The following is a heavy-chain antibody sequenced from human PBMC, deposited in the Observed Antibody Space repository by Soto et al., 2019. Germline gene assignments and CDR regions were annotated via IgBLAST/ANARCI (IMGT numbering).Heavy chain of an antibody. CDR2: IKSKTDGGTT. CDR3: TTDFYDSSAYYYQQTDY. D-gene: IGHD3-22*01. V-gene: IGHV3-15*01. CDR1: GFTFSNAY. J-gene: IGHJ4*02. Sequence: GGSLRLSCAASGFTFSNAYMTWVRQAPGTGLEWVGRIKSKTDGGTTDYAAPVKGRFTLSRDDSKNTLYLQMSSLKTEDTAVYYCTTDFYDSSAYYYQQTDYWGQGTLVTVSS.